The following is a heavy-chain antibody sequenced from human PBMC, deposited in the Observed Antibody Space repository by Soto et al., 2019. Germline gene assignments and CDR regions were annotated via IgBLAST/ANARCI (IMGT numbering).Heavy chain of an antibody. CDR3: ARDSVDRLYYFDY. CDR1: GFTFSSYG. CDR2: IWYDGSNK. D-gene: IGHD5-12*01. V-gene: IGHV3-33*01. J-gene: IGHJ4*02. Sequence: QVQLVESGGGVVQPGRSLRLSCAASGFTFSSYGMHWVRQAPGKGLEWVAVIWYDGSNKYYADYVKGRFTISRDNSKNTLYLQMNSLRAEDTAVYYCARDSVDRLYYFDYWGQGTLVTVSS.